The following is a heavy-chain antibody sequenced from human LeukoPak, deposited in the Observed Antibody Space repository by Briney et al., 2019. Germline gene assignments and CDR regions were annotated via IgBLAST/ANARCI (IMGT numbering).Heavy chain of an antibody. CDR3: ARDLRVVITGSFDS. Sequence: GGSLRPSCAASGFSFDDYGLTWVRQAPGKGLEWVSGINWNGDSTDYADSVKGRFTISRDNAKNSLYLQMNSLRAEDTALYYCARDLRVVITGSFDSRGQGTLVTVSS. J-gene: IGHJ4*02. CDR1: GFSFDDYG. CDR2: INWNGDST. D-gene: IGHD3-22*01. V-gene: IGHV3-20*04.